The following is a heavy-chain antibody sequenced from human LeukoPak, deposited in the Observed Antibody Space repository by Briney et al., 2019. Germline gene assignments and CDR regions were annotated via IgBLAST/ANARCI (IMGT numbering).Heavy chain of an antibody. D-gene: IGHD3-16*01. CDR2: ISWDGSST. V-gene: IGHV3-43*01. J-gene: IGHJ6*03. CDR3: AKDKARGNYYYSMDV. CDR1: GFTFNEYT. Sequence: GVLRLSCAASGFTFNEYTMHWVRQTPGKGLEWVSLISWDGSSTYYADSVKGRFTISRDNSKNSLYLQMNSLRTEDTAFYYCAKDKARGNYYYSMDVWGKGTTVTVSS.